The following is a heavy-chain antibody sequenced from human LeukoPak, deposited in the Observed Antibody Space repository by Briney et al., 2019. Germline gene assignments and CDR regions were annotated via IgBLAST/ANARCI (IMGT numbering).Heavy chain of an antibody. CDR3: ASIAAAGNPSGY. CDR2: ISYDGSNK. Sequence: GALRPSFAASGITFSSFAMHLGRQAPGKGLGWVAVISYDGSNKYYADSEKGRFTISRDNSKNTLYLQMNSLRAEDTAVYYCASIAAAGNPSGYWGQGTLVTVSS. J-gene: IGHJ4*02. V-gene: IGHV3-30*04. D-gene: IGHD6-13*01. CDR1: GITFSSFA.